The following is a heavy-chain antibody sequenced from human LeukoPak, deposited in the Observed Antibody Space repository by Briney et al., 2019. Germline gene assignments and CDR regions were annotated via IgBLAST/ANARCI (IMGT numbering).Heavy chain of an antibody. CDR2: IYYSGST. Sequence: PSETLSLTCTVSGASTSSGDYYWSWIRQPPGKGLEWIGNIYYSGSTYYNPSLPSLKSRLTISVDTSKNQFSLRLTSVTAADTAVYFCVRGPNYVRGSYRYFDYWGQGSLVTVSS. J-gene: IGHJ4*02. CDR1: GASTSSGDYY. CDR3: VRGPNYVRGSYRYFDY. V-gene: IGHV4-30-4*01. D-gene: IGHD3-16*02.